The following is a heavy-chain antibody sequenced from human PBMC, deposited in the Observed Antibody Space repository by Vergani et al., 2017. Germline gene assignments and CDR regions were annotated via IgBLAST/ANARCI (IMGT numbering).Heavy chain of an antibody. Sequence: QVQLVQSGAEVKKPGASVKVSCKASGYTFTGDYIHWVRQAPGQGLEWMGWINPNSGDTNYAQKFQGRVTMTTDTSISTAYMELSRLRSDDTAVYYCARDATFGIWGQGTMVTVSS. CDR1: GYTFTGDY. CDR2: INPNSGDT. CDR3: ARDATFGI. V-gene: IGHV1-2*02. J-gene: IGHJ3*02.